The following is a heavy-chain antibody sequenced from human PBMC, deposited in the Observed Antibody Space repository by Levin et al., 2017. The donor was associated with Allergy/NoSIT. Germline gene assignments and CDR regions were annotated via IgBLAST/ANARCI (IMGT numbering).Heavy chain of an antibody. CDR3: ARLRGYSYCYIGLDV. J-gene: IGHJ6*02. CDR1: GDSVSSNSAA. D-gene: IGHD5-18*01. V-gene: IGHV6-1*01. Sequence: SETLSLTCAISGDSVSSNSAAWNWIRQSPSRGLEWLGRTYYRSKWYNEYAASVKSRISINPDTSKNQFSLQLNSVTPEDTAVYYCARLRGYSYCYIGLDVWGQGTTVTVSS. CDR2: TYYRSKWYN.